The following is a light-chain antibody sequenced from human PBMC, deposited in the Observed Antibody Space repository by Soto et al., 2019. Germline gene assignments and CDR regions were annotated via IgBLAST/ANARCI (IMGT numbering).Light chain of an antibody. CDR1: QSVSANF. CDR2: AAS. V-gene: IGKV3-20*01. CDR3: QQYGSPPNT. J-gene: IGKJ2*01. Sequence: EIVLTQSPGTLSLSPGERATLSCRASQSVSANFVAWYQQKPGQPPRLFIFAASGRAAGIPDRFSGSGSGTDFTLTISRLEPEDLAVYYCQQYGSPPNTFPRGTKREI.